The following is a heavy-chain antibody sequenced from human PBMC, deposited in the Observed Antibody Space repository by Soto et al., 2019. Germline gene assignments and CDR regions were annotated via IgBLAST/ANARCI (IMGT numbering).Heavy chain of an antibody. D-gene: IGHD1-1*01. CDR1: GFTFNTYG. J-gene: IGHJ4*02. Sequence: PGGSLRLSCTASGFTFNTYGVHWVRQAPGKGLAWVALISSDATTKIYGDSVKGRFTISRDNPKNTLYLQMNSLLPEDTAVYYWAAHSGKYWNHFESWGLGTLVTISS. CDR2: ISSDATTK. V-gene: IGHV3-30*03. CDR3: AAHSGKYWNHFES.